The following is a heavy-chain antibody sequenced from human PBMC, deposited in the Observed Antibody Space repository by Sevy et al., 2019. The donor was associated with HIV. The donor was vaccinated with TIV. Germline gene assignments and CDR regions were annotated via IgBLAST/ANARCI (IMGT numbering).Heavy chain of an antibody. J-gene: IGHJ5*02. CDR3: TRAGTWSYEYFWGNPFDP. CDR1: GFTFSHHG. V-gene: IGHV3-33*01. CDR2: IWYDGSNE. D-gene: IGHD3-16*01. Sequence: GGSLRLSCAASGFTFSHHGMHWVRQAPGKGLEWVAVIWYDGSNEEYADSVKGRFTICRDNSKNTLYLQMNGLRAEDTAMYYCTRAGTWSYEYFWGNPFDPWGQGTLVTVSS.